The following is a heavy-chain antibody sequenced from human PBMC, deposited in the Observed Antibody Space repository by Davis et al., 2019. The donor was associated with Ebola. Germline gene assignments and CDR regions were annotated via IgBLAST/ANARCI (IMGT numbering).Heavy chain of an antibody. D-gene: IGHD4-11*01. CDR3: TRALMTYSTLTTRYYYYGVDV. CDR1: GGSISSHY. J-gene: IGHJ6*02. Sequence: PSETLSLTCTVSGGSISSHYWSWIRQPPGKGLEWIGYISYSGNTNYNPSLKSRVTVSVDTSKNQFSLQPSSVTAADTAVYYCTRALMTYSTLTTRYYYYGVDVWGQGTTVTVSS. V-gene: IGHV4-59*11. CDR2: ISYSGNT.